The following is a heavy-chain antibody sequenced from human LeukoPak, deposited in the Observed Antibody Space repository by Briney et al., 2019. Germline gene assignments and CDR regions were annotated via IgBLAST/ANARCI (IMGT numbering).Heavy chain of an antibody. V-gene: IGHV4-59*01. Sequence: PSETLSLTCTVSGGSISSYSWSWIRQPPGKGLEWIGYIYYSGSTNYNPSLKSRVTISVDTSKNQFSLKLSSVTAADTAVYYCARGRGYYHPFDYWGQGTLVTVSS. CDR1: GGSISSYS. CDR2: IYYSGST. D-gene: IGHD3-22*01. J-gene: IGHJ4*02. CDR3: ARGRGYYHPFDY.